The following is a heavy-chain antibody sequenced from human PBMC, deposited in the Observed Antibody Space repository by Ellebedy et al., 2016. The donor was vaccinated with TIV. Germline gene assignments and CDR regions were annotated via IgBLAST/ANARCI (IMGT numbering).Heavy chain of an antibody. J-gene: IGHJ5*02. Sequence: GESLKISCAASGFTFSSYGMHWVRPAPGKGLEWVAVISYDGSDKYYSDSVKGRFSISRDNSKNTVYLQLNSLRPEDTAVYYCARDEFGLWGQGTLVTVSS. CDR1: GFTFSSYG. V-gene: IGHV3-30*19. CDR2: ISYDGSDK. CDR3: ARDEFGL.